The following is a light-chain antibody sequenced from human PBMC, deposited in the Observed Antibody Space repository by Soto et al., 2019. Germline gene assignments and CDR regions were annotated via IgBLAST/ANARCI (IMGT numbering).Light chain of an antibody. J-gene: IGKJ1*01. Sequence: ETLLTQSPGTLSLSPGERATLSCRASQSVGGSSLAWYQQRPGQAPRLLIYDTSNRATGIPDRFSGSGSGTDFTLTISRLESEDFAVYYCQQYHNSPRTFDQGTKVEIK. V-gene: IGKV3-20*01. CDR3: QQYHNSPRT. CDR1: QSVGGSS. CDR2: DTS.